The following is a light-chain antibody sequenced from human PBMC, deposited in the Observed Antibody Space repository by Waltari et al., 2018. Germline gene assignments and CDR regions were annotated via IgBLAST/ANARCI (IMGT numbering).Light chain of an antibody. Sequence: EIVLTQSPGTLSLSPGARATLSCRASQSVSRTLAWYQQKPGQAPSLLIYGASIRATGVPDRFSGSGSGTDFSLTISRLEPEECAVYYCQHYVTLPVTFGQGTKVEIK. CDR2: GAS. J-gene: IGKJ1*01. V-gene: IGKV3-20*01. CDR3: QHYVTLPVT. CDR1: QSVSRT.